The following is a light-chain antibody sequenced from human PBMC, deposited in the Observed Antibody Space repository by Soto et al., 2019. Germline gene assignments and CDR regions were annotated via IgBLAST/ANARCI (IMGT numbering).Light chain of an antibody. CDR3: FSYTANDNWV. Sequence: QSALTQPHSVSGSPGQSVTISYTGTNSDVGRYNSVSWYQQLPGKAPKIIISAVRQRPSGVPDRFSGSKSGNTASLTISGLQADDEADYFCFSYTANDNWVFGGGTKVTVL. CDR1: NSDVGRYNS. J-gene: IGLJ3*02. CDR2: AVR. V-gene: IGLV2-11*01.